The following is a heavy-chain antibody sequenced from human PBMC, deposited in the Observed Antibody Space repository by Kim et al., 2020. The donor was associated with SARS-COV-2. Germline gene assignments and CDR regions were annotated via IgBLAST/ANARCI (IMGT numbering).Heavy chain of an antibody. CDR2: ISGSGGST. CDR1: GFTFSSYA. CDR3: AKSNLYYYDSRGYPPDAFDI. D-gene: IGHD3-22*01. J-gene: IGHJ3*02. V-gene: IGHV3-23*01. Sequence: GGSLRLSCAASGFTFSSYAMSWVRQAPGKGLEWVSAISGSGGSTYYADSVKGRFTISRDNSQNTLYLQMNSLSAEDTAVYYCAKSNLYYYDSRGYPPDAFDIWGQGTMVTVSS.